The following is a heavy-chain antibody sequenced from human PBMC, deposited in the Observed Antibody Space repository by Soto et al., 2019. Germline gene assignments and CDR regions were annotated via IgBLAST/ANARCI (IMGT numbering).Heavy chain of an antibody. V-gene: IGHV1-18*01. CDR2: ISAYNGNT. D-gene: IGHD3-10*01. CDR3: AREATEGGSGSYYSFYYYGMDV. J-gene: IGHJ6*02. CDR1: CYTFTGYG. Sequence: ASVKDSCKATCYTFTGYGISWVRQAPGQGLEWMGWISAYNGNTNYAQKLQGRVTMTTDTSTSTAYMELRSLRSDDTAVYYCAREATEGGSGSYYSFYYYGMDVWGQGTTVTV.